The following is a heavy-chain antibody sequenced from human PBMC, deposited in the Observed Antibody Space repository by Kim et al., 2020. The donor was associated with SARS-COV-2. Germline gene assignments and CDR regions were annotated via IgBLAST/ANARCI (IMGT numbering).Heavy chain of an antibody. CDR1: GFTVSSNY. CDR2: LYSGGTS. V-gene: IGHV3-53*01. D-gene: IGHD1-26*01. CDR3: AGGVGDAFDI. Sequence: GGSLRLSCAPSGFTVSSNYMSWVRQAPGKGLEWVSSLYSGGTSYCADSLKGRFTISGDISKSTLYLQMNSLRAEDTAVYYCAGGVGDAFDIWGQGTMVTV. J-gene: IGHJ3*02.